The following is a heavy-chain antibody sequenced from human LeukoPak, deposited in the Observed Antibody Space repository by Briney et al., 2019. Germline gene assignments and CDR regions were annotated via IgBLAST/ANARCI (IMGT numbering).Heavy chain of an antibody. V-gene: IGHV3-64*01. CDR1: GFTFSSYA. J-gene: IGHJ1*01. CDR3: ARATSSSWYMSDVWGYFQH. D-gene: IGHD6-13*01. CDR2: ISSNGGST. Sequence: PGGSLRLSCAASGFTFSSYAMHWVRQAPGKGLEYVSAISSNGGSTYYANSVKGRFTIPRDNSKNTLYLQMGSLRAEDMAVYYCARATSSSWYMSDVWGYFQHWGQGTLVTVSS.